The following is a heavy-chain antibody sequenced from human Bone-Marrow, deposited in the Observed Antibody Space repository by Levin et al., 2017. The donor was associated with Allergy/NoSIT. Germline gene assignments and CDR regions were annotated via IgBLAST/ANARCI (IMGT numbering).Heavy chain of an antibody. J-gene: IGHJ4*02. V-gene: IGHV1-46*01. CDR3: AREGTSSQHDY. CDR2: INPNGGGT. CDR1: GYDFTISF. D-gene: IGHD3-10*01. Sequence: VKVSCKASGYDFTISFIHWVRQAPGQGLEWMGKINPNGGGTTYAQKFQGRVAMTSDTSTATAYMELSSLTFKDTAVYYCAREGTSSQHDYWGQGTLVTVSS.